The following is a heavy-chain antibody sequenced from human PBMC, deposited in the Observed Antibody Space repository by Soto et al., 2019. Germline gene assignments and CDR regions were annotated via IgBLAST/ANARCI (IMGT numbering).Heavy chain of an antibody. CDR3: AKRGSSSWCLDY. J-gene: IGHJ4*02. V-gene: IGHV3-23*01. CDR2: ISGSGGST. D-gene: IGHD6-13*01. CDR1: GFTFSSYA. Sequence: GGALRLSCAASGFTFSSYAMSWVRQAPGKGLEWVSAISGSGGSTYYADSVKGRFTISRDNSKNTLYLQMNSLRAEDTAVYYWAKRGSSSWCLDYWGQGTLVTVSS.